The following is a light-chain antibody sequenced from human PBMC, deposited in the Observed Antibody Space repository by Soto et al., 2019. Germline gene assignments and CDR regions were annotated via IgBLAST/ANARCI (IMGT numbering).Light chain of an antibody. CDR3: SSYAGSNNFVV. J-gene: IGLJ2*01. CDR1: SSDVGGYNY. V-gene: IGLV2-8*01. Sequence: QSALTQPPSASGSPGQSVTISCTGTSSDVGGYNYVSWYQQHPGKAPKLMIYEVSKRPSGVPDRFSGSKSDNTASLTVSGLXXXXXXXYYCSSYAGSNNFVVFGGGTKV. CDR2: EVS.